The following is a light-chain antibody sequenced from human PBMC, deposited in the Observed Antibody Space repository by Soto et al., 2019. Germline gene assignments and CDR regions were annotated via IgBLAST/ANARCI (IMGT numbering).Light chain of an antibody. Sequence: EIVMTQSPATLSVSQGERATLPCRASQSVSSNLAWYQQKPGQAPRLLIYGASTRATGIPARFSGSGSGTEFTLTISSLQSEDFAVYYCQQRSNWPPITFGQGTRLEIK. J-gene: IGKJ5*01. CDR3: QQRSNWPPIT. CDR1: QSVSSN. V-gene: IGKV3-15*01. CDR2: GAS.